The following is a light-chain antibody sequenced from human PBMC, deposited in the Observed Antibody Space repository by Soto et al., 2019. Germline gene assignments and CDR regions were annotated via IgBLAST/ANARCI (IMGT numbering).Light chain of an antibody. CDR2: DAS. Sequence: DIQMTQSPSTLSASVGDRVTITCRASQSLSSWLAWYQQKPGKAPKRLIYDASSLESGVPSRFSGSGSGTEFALTISSLQPDDFATYYFQQYNSYSWTFGQGTKGEIK. J-gene: IGKJ1*01. V-gene: IGKV1-5*01. CDR1: QSLSSW. CDR3: QQYNSYSWT.